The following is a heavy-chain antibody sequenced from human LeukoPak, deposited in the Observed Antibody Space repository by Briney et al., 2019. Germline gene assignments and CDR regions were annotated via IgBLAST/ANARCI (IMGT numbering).Heavy chain of an antibody. CDR3: AKDQSAAGRGSGAFDI. J-gene: IGHJ3*02. Sequence: GGSLRLSCAASGFTFGSYAMSWVRQAPGKGLEWVSAISGSGGSTYYADSVKGRFTISRDNSKNTLYLQMNSLRAEDTAVYYCAKDQSAAGRGSGAFDIWGQGTMVTVSS. CDR2: ISGSGGST. D-gene: IGHD6-13*01. V-gene: IGHV3-23*01. CDR1: GFTFGSYA.